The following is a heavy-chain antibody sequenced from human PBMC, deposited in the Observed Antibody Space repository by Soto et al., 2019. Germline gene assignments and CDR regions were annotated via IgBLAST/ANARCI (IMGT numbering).Heavy chain of an antibody. Sequence: EVQLLESGGGLVQPGASLRLSCAASGFTFSSYAMSWVRQAPGKGLEWVSVISGSDDSTYYAGSVKGRFTISRDNFKNTLYLQMNSLRAEDTAVYHCAKRSSSSTFDFWGQGTLVTVSS. CDR3: AKRSSSSTFDF. J-gene: IGHJ4*02. V-gene: IGHV3-23*01. D-gene: IGHD6-6*01. CDR2: ISGSDDST. CDR1: GFTFSSYA.